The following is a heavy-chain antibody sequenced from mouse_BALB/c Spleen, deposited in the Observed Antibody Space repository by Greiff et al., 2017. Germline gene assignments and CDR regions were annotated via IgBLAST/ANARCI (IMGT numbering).Heavy chain of an antibody. V-gene: IGHV5-17*02. J-gene: IGHJ2*01. CDR1: GFTFSSFG. CDR3: ASGKGGY. Sequence: DVQLVESGGGLVQPGGSRKLSCAASGFTFSSFGMHWVRQAPEKGLEWVAYISSGSSTIYYADTVKGRFTISRDNPKNTLFLQMTSLRSEDTAMYYCASGKGGYWGQGTTLTVSS. CDR2: ISSGSSTI.